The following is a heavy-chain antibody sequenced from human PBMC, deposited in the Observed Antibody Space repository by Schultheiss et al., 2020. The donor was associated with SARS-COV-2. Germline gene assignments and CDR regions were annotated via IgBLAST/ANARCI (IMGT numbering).Heavy chain of an antibody. CDR3: ARDGWQQLGIDY. Sequence: GESLKISCAASGFTFSGSAMHWVRQASGKGLEWVGRIRSKANSYATAYAASVKGRFTISRDDSKNTAYLQMNSLKTEDTAVYYCARDGWQQLGIDYWGQGTLVTVSS. J-gene: IGHJ4*02. CDR2: IRSKANSYAT. V-gene: IGHV3-73*01. CDR1: GFTFSGSA. D-gene: IGHD6-13*01.